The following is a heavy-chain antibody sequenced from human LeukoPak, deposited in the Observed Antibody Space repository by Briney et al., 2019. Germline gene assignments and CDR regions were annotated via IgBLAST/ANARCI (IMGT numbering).Heavy chain of an antibody. J-gene: IGHJ3*02. V-gene: IGHV1-2*06. D-gene: IGHD3-16*02. CDR1: GYTFTGYY. Sequence: ASVNVSCKASGYTFTGYYMHWVRQAPGQGLEWMGRINPNSGGTNYAQKFQGRVTITRDMSTSTAYMELSSLRSEDTAVYYCAADQGVGVWGSYRRKDAFDIWGQGIMVTVSS. CDR3: AADQGVGVWGSYRRKDAFDI. CDR2: INPNSGGT.